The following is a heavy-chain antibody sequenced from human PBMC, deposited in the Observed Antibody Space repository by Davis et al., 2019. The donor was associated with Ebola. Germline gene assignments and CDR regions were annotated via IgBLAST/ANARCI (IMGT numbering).Heavy chain of an antibody. V-gene: IGHV1-46*01. CDR2: INPSGGST. CDR1: GYTFTSYY. Sequence: AASVKVSCKASGYTFTSYYMHWVRQAPGQGLEWMGIINPSGGSTSYAQKFQGRVTMTRDTSTSTVYMELSSLRSEDTAVYYCARAEIEQWLPPLGVWFDPWGQGTLVTVSS. J-gene: IGHJ5*02. D-gene: IGHD6-19*01. CDR3: ARAEIEQWLPPLGVWFDP.